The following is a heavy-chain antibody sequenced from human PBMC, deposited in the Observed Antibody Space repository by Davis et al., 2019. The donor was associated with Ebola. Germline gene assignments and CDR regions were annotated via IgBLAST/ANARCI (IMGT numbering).Heavy chain of an antibody. D-gene: IGHD6-6*01. Sequence: PGGSLRLSCAASGFTFSSYWMSWVRQAPGKGLEWVANIKQDGSEKYYVDSVKGRFTISRDNAKNSLYLQMNSLRAEDTAVYYCAKRVGYDSSPAYFDYWGQGTLVTVSS. CDR1: GFTFSSYW. V-gene: IGHV3-7*03. J-gene: IGHJ4*02. CDR3: AKRVGYDSSPAYFDY. CDR2: IKQDGSEK.